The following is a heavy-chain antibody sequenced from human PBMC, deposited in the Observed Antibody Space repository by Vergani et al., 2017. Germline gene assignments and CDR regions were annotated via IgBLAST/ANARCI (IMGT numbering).Heavy chain of an antibody. D-gene: IGHD5-24*01. V-gene: IGHV1-18*01. CDR1: SHTFQTYG. Sequence: QVQLVQSGAEVKKPGASVSVSCKGSSHTFQTYGISWVRQAPGKGLEWMAWIRPYTGHTIYAQKFQGRVTITADKSTSTAYMELNSLRSEDTAVYYCATRWDRVSGFDPWGQGTLVTVSS. CDR2: IRPYTGHT. J-gene: IGHJ5*02. CDR3: ATRWDRVSGFDP.